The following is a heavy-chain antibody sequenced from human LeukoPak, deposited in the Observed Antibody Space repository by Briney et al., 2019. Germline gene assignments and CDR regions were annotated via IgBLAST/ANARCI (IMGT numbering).Heavy chain of an antibody. V-gene: IGHV3-7*01. D-gene: IGHD2-8*02. CDR3: ARDCCTGGRNTFDP. CDR2: IKLDGSEE. J-gene: IGHJ5*02. CDR1: GFSLSNYW. Sequence: PGGSLRPSCAASGFSLSNYWMSWVRQAPGKGLEWVAKIKLDGSEEYYVDSVKGRFTISRDNAKNSVYLQMNSLRAEDTAVYYCARDCCTGGRNTFDPWGQGTLVTVSS.